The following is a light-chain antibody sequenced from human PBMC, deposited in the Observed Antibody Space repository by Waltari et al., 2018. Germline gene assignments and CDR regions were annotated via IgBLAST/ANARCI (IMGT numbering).Light chain of an antibody. V-gene: IGKV1-9*01. CDR1: QGISSY. Sequence: DIQMTQSQSSLSASVGDRVTITCRASQGISSYLNWSQQKPGKATKLIISYATTLGSGDPSGFSSSGSGTEFSLTVSCLQPEDFATYYWHQGNSYPWRFGQGTKVEIK. CDR2: YAT. CDR3: HQGNSYPWR. J-gene: IGKJ1*01.